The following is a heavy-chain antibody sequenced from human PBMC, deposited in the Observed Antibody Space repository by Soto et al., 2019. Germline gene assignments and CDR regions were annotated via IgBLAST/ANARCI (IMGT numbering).Heavy chain of an antibody. Sequence: GGSLRLSCAASGFTFSSYAMSWVRQAPGKGLEWVSAISGSGGSTYYAESVKGRFTISRDNSKNTLYLQMNSLRAEDTAVYYCAKQNGYGGNTELEYWGQGTLVTVSS. CDR2: ISGSGGST. J-gene: IGHJ4*02. CDR1: GFTFSSYA. V-gene: IGHV3-23*01. CDR3: AKQNGYGGNTELEY. D-gene: IGHD2-15*01.